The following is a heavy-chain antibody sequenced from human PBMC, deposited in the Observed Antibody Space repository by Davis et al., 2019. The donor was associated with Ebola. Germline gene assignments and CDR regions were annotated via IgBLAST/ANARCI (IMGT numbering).Heavy chain of an antibody. CDR3: ARLSGNYID. J-gene: IGHJ4*02. Sequence: GESLKISCVGSGFTFRSEAMIWVRQALGKGLELIAYITSSSTTIYEADSVRGRFSISRDNVENSLYLQMNDLRVDDTAVYYCARLSGNYIDWGQGARVTVSS. CDR1: GFTFRSEA. D-gene: IGHD3-10*01. CDR2: ITSSSTTI. V-gene: IGHV3-48*03.